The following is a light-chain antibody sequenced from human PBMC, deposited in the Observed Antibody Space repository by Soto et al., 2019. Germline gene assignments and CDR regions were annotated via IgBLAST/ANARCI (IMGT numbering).Light chain of an antibody. CDR1: SSDVGGYTY. V-gene: IGLV2-14*01. Sequence: QSVLTQPASVSGSPGQSITISCTGTSSDVGGYTYVSWYQQHPGKAPKLMIYEVSNRPSGVSNRFSGSKSGNTASLTISGLQAEDEAAYLCSSYTSRSTLVFGGGTKLTVL. J-gene: IGLJ2*01. CDR3: SSYTSRSTLV. CDR2: EVS.